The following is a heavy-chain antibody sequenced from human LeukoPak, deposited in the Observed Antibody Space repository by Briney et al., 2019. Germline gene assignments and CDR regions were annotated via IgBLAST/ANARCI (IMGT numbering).Heavy chain of an antibody. CDR2: IWYDGSDK. D-gene: IGHD1-26*01. CDR3: ARDRSGSWDFDY. CDR1: GFTFSSYG. Sequence: GRSLRLSCAAPGFTFSSYGMHWVRQAPGKGLEWVAVIWYDGSDKNYADSVKGRFTISRDSSKNTPYPQMNSLRAEDTAVYYCARDRSGSWDFDYWGQGTLVTVSS. V-gene: IGHV3-33*01. J-gene: IGHJ4*02.